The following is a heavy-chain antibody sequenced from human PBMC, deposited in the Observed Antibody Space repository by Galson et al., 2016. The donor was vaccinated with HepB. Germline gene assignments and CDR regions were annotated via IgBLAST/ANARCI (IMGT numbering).Heavy chain of an antibody. Sequence: VKVSCKASGYTFTYYGISWVRQAPGQGLEWMGWIGVYNGDTKYAQKLQGRVTMTTDTSTNTAYMELRSLRFDDTAVYYCAREWFPNRVLPDYWGQGTLVTVSS. CDR3: AREWFPNRVLPDY. J-gene: IGHJ4*02. V-gene: IGHV1-18*01. CDR2: IGVYNGDT. D-gene: IGHD3-10*01. CDR1: GYTFTYYG.